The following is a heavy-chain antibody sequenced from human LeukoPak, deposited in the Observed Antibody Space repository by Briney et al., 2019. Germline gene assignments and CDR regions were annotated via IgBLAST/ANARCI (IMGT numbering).Heavy chain of an antibody. D-gene: IGHD3-22*01. CDR2: ISGSGGST. CDR1: GFTFSSYA. Sequence: PGGSLRLSCAASGFTFSSYAMSWVRQAPGKGLEWVSAISGSGGSTYYADSVKGRFTISRDNSKNTLYLQMNSLRAEDTAVYYCAKKYYYGSSGADFDYWGQGTLVTVSS. CDR3: AKKYYYGSSGADFDY. J-gene: IGHJ4*02. V-gene: IGHV3-23*01.